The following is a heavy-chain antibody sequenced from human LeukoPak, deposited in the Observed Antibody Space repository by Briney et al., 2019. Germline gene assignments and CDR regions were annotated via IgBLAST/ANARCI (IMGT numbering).Heavy chain of an antibody. CDR1: GFTFSSYA. Sequence: GGSLRLSCAASGFTFSSYAMSWVRQAPGKGLEWVSTISGSGDTTYYADSVKGRFTISRDNSQNTLSLQMNSLTREDTAVYDCAKVYGDGAYYFDYWGQGTLVTVSS. CDR2: ISGSGDTT. J-gene: IGHJ4*02. CDR3: AKVYGDGAYYFDY. D-gene: IGHD4-17*01. V-gene: IGHV3-23*01.